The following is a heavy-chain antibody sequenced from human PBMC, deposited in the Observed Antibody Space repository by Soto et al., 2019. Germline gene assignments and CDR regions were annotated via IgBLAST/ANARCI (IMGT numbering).Heavy chain of an antibody. V-gene: IGHV3-48*02. J-gene: IGHJ4*02. D-gene: IGHD6-19*01. CDR2: ISAGSNTI. Sequence: EVQLVESGGGLVVPGGSLRLSCAASGFIFSVYSMTWVRQAPGKGLEWVSYISAGSNTIYYRDSVKGRFTISRDNAKNSLYLQMNSLRDEDTAVYYCARDSGVTGADDYWGQGTLVTVSS. CDR3: ARDSGVTGADDY. CDR1: GFIFSVYS.